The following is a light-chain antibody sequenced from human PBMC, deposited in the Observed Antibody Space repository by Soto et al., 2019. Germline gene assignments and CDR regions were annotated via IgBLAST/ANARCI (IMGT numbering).Light chain of an antibody. CDR1: SHDVGGYNY. J-gene: IGLJ1*01. CDR3: SSYTSLNTLYV. CDR2: EVT. V-gene: IGLV2-14*01. Sequence: QSALTQPASVSGSPGQSITISCTGTSHDVGGYNYVSWYQQHPGKAPKLMLYEVTNRPSGVSNRFSGTKSGNTASLTISGLQAEDEAAYYCSSYTSLNTLYVFGTGTKVT.